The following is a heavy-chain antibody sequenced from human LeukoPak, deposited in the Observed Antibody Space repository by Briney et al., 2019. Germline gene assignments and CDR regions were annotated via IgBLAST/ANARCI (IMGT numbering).Heavy chain of an antibody. Sequence: SETLSLTCAVYGGSFSGYYWSWIRQPPGKGLERLGEINHSGSTNYNPSLKSRVTISVDTSKNQFSLKLSSVTAADTAVYYCARLLYGSGYDAFDIWGQGTMVTVSS. CDR2: INHSGST. CDR3: ARLLYGSGYDAFDI. CDR1: GGSFSGYY. V-gene: IGHV4-34*01. D-gene: IGHD3-10*01. J-gene: IGHJ3*02.